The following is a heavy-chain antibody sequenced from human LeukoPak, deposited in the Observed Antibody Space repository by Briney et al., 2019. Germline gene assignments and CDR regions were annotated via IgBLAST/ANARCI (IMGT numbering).Heavy chain of an antibody. Sequence: GGSLRLSCAASGFTFSDYYMSWIRQAPGKGLEWVSSISSSSSYMYYADSVKGRFTISRDNAKNSLYLQMNSLRAEDTAVYYCARSTYYYDSSGYSSGHFDYWGQGTLITVSS. J-gene: IGHJ4*02. CDR1: GFTFSDYY. CDR2: ISSSSSYM. D-gene: IGHD3-22*01. CDR3: ARSTYYYDSSGYSSGHFDY. V-gene: IGHV3-11*06.